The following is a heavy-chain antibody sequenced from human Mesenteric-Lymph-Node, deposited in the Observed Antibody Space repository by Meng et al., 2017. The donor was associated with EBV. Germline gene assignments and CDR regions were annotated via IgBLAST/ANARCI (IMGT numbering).Heavy chain of an antibody. CDR2: STHNGIV. V-gene: IGHV4-34*01. CDR3: ARIESIWGTYRKYYFDY. Sequence: HGPLQQWGAGQLAPSGTLYLPCAVYGGSFSGYYWSWIRQHPGQDLEWIVESTHNGIVNYNPSLKSRVAISVDTFKNQFSLRITSVTAADTAIYYCARIESIWGTYRKYYFDYWGQGTLVTVSS. D-gene: IGHD3-16*02. J-gene: IGHJ4*02. CDR1: GGSFSGYY.